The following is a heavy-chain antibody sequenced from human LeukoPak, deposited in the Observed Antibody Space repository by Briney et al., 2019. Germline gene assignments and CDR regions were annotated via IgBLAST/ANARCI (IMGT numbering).Heavy chain of an antibody. CDR1: GYTFTGYD. Sequence: SSVTLFCRASGYTFTGYDMHWVRQAPPQGIEWIGRIKPNSGGTNYAQKFQGRVTMTRETAISIAYMELSRLRSDDTAVYCCARGPDFWSGQPNWFDLWGQGILVIVSS. D-gene: IGHD3-3*01. J-gene: IGHJ5*02. V-gene: IGHV1-2*06. CDR3: ARGPDFWSGQPNWFDL. CDR2: IKPNSGGT.